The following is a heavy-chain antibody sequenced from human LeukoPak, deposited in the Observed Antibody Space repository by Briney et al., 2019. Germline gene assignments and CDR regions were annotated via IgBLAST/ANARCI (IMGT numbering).Heavy chain of an antibody. CDR3: ARQLGNWFDP. CDR2: IYPGDSDT. V-gene: IGHV5-51*01. J-gene: IGHJ5*02. D-gene: IGHD7-27*01. Sequence: GESLKISCEGSGYSSTSYWTGWVRQMPGKGLEWMGIIYPGDSDTRYSPSFQGQVTISADRSISTAYLQWSSLKASDTAMYYCARQLGNWFDPWGQGTLVTVSS. CDR1: GYSSTSYW.